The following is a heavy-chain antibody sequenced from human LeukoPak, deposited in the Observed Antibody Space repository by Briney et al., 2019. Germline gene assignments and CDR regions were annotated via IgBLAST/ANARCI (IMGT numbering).Heavy chain of an antibody. Sequence: SETLSLTCAVYGGSFSGYYWSWIRQPPGKGLEWLGEINHSGSTNYNPSLKSRVTISVDTSKNQFSLKLSSVTAADTAVYYCASFQIAVAAFDYWGQGTLVTVSS. J-gene: IGHJ4*02. V-gene: IGHV4-34*01. CDR1: GGSFSGYY. CDR3: ASFQIAVAAFDY. CDR2: INHSGST. D-gene: IGHD6-19*01.